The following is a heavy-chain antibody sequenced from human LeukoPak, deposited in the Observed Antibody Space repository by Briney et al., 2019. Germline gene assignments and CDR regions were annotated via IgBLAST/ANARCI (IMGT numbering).Heavy chain of an antibody. V-gene: IGHV3-43*02. D-gene: IGHD6-19*01. CDR3: AKDILSEQWHDAFDI. J-gene: IGHJ3*02. CDR1: GFIVDDYA. CDR2: ISGDGGST. Sequence: PGGSLRLSCAASGFIVDDYAMYWVRQASGKGLEWVSLISGDGGSTYYVDSVKGRFTISRDNSKNSLFLQMNSLRTEDTALYYCAKDILSEQWHDAFDIWGQGTMVTVSS.